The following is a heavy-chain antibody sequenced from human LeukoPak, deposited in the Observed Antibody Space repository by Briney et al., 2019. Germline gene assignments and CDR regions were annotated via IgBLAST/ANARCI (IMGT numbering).Heavy chain of an antibody. CDR2: ISSSSSYI. D-gene: IGHD5-18*01. J-gene: IGHJ4*02. Sequence: GGSLRLSCAASGFTFSSYSMNWVRQAPGKGLEWVSSISSSSSYIYYADLVKGRFTISRDNAKNSLYLQMNSLRAEDTAVYYCARVGSRGYGYGYYGDWGQGTLVTVSS. CDR3: ARVGSRGYGYGYYGD. V-gene: IGHV3-21*01. CDR1: GFTFSSYS.